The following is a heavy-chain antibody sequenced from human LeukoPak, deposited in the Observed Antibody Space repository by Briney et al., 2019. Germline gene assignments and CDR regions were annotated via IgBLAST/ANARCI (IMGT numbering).Heavy chain of an antibody. D-gene: IGHD2-2*01. CDR1: GGTFSSYA. Sequence: SVKVSCKASGGTFSSYAISWARQAPGQGLEWMGGIIPIFGTANYAQKFQGRVTITADKSTSTAYMELSSLRSEDTAVYYCARLGYCSSTSCYWEGNYWGQGTLVTVSS. J-gene: IGHJ4*02. CDR3: ARLGYCSSTSCYWEGNY. V-gene: IGHV1-69*06. CDR2: IIPIFGTA.